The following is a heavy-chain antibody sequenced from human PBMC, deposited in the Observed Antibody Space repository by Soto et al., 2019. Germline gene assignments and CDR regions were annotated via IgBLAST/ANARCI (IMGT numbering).Heavy chain of an antibody. D-gene: IGHD1-26*01. CDR1: GGSISSYY. J-gene: IGHJ4*02. V-gene: IGHV4-59*08. CDR2: LYYSGST. Sequence: PSETLSLTCTVSGGSISSYYWSWIRQPPGKGLEWIGYLYYSGSTNYNPSLKSRVTISVDTSKNQFSLKLSSVTAADTAVYYRAIVGATKVPEPPGRIDYWGQGTLVTVSS. CDR3: AIVGATKVPEPPGRIDY.